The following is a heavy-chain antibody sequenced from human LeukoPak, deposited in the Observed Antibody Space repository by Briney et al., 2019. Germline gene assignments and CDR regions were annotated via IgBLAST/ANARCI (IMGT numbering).Heavy chain of an antibody. J-gene: IGHJ6*03. CDR1: GFTFSSYG. Sequence: PGGSLRLSCAASGFTFSSYGMHWVRQAPGKGLEWVAVISYDGSNKYYADSVKGRFTISRDNSKNTLYLQMNSLRAEDTAVYYCAKGGAQLGNYYYYYMDVWGKGTTVTISS. CDR3: AKGGAQLGNYYYYYMDV. D-gene: IGHD6-6*01. CDR2: ISYDGSNK. V-gene: IGHV3-30*18.